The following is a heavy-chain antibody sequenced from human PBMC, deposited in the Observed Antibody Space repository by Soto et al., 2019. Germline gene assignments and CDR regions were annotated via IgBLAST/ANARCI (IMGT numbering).Heavy chain of an antibody. D-gene: IGHD2-2*02. CDR1: GFTFSSYA. CDR3: AKLDCSSTTCYTGGSWFDP. J-gene: IGHJ5*02. Sequence: GGSLRLSCVASGFTFSSYAMSWVRQAPGKGLEWVSAISGGGGTAYYADSVKGRFTISRDNSKNTLYLQMTSLRAEETAVYYCAKLDCSSTTCYTGGSWFDPWGQGTLVTVSS. CDR2: ISGGGGTA. V-gene: IGHV3-23*01.